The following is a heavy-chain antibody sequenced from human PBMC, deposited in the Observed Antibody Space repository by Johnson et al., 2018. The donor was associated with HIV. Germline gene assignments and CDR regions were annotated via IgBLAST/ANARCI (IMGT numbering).Heavy chain of an antibody. V-gene: IGHV3-15*01. J-gene: IGHJ3*02. D-gene: IGHD3-3*01. CDR3: TIGLTIFGVVILDAFDI. CDR2: IKSKTDGGTT. CDR1: GFIFSNAW. Sequence: VQLVESGGGLVKPGGSLRLSCAASGFIFSNAWMSWVRQAPGKGLEWVGNIKSKTDGGTTDYAAPVKGRFTISRDDSKNRLHLQMNSLKTEDTAVYYCTIGLTIFGVVILDAFDIWGQGTMVTVSS.